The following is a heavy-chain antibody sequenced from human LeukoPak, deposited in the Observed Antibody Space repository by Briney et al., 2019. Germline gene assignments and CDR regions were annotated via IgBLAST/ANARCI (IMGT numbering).Heavy chain of an antibody. D-gene: IGHD3-22*01. J-gene: IGHJ3*02. V-gene: IGHV4-59*01. CDR2: ISYSGTT. Sequence: PSETLSLTCTVSVGSLSSYSWSWIRQPPGKGLECIGYISYSGTTNYTPSLTSRVTISVDRSKKQFSLKVNSGTAADTAGYYCARDPPGRNFYDSSGYVDAFDIWGQGTMVTVSS. CDR1: VGSLSSYS. CDR3: ARDPPGRNFYDSSGYVDAFDI.